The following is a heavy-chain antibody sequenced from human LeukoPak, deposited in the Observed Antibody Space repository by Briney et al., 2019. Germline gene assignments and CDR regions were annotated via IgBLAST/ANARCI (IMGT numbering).Heavy chain of an antibody. D-gene: IGHD5-18*01. CDR1: GYTFTAYY. Sequence: ASVKVSCTASGYTFTAYYMHWMRQAPGQGPEWMGWINPNSGGTNYAQKFQGRVTVTRDTSISTAYMELSSLRSDDTAVYYCARAKVIVPDYWGQGTLVTVSS. V-gene: IGHV1-2*02. CDR2: INPNSGGT. CDR3: ARAKVIVPDY. J-gene: IGHJ4*02.